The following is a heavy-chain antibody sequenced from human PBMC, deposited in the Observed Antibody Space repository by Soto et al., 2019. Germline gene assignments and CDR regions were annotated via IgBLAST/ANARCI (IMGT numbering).Heavy chain of an antibody. Sequence: QVQLQESGPGLVKPSETLSLTCTVSGGSISSYYWSWIRQPPGKGLEWIGYIYYSGSTNYNPSLKSRVTISVDTSKNQFSLKLSSVTAADTAVYYCATMRGYCSGGSCYSNAFDIWGQGTMVTVSS. CDR2: IYYSGST. CDR3: ATMRGYCSGGSCYSNAFDI. CDR1: GGSISSYY. J-gene: IGHJ3*02. D-gene: IGHD2-15*01. V-gene: IGHV4-59*01.